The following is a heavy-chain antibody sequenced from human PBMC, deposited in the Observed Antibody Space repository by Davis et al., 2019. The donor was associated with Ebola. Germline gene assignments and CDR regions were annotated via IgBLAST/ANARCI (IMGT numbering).Heavy chain of an antibody. J-gene: IGHJ3*02. CDR2: INHSGST. CDR1: GGSFSGYY. CDR3: ARGRPGIHQGIAAAGTGVAFDI. D-gene: IGHD6-13*01. Sequence: PSETLSLTCAVYGGSFSGYYWSWIRQPPGKGLEWIGEINHSGSTNYNPSLKSRVTISVDTSKNQFSLKLSSVTAADTAVYYCARGRPGIHQGIAAAGTGVAFDIWGQGTMVTVSS. V-gene: IGHV4-34*01.